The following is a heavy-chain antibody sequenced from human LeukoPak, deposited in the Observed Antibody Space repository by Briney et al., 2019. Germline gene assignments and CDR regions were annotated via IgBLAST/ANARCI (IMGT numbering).Heavy chain of an antibody. CDR3: AREGGFYRPLDY. V-gene: IGHV4-4*02. D-gene: IGHD2/OR15-2a*01. Sequence: PSGTLSLTCGVSGGSISSTNWWTWVRQPPGGGLEWIGAVHLNGRTHYSPSLESRVTMSVDMSENHISLKLTSVTAADTAVYYCAREGGFYRPLDYSGPGTLVIVSS. CDR2: VHLNGRT. CDR1: GGSISSTNW. J-gene: IGHJ4*02.